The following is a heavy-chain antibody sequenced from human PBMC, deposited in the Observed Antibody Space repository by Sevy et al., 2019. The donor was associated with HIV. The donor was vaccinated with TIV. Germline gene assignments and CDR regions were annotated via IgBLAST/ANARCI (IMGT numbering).Heavy chain of an antibody. CDR1: GYSISGGYY. CDR2: IYHSGST. D-gene: IGHD1-7*01. CDR3: ARRNGNYEWFDP. V-gene: IGHV4-38-2*01. J-gene: IGHJ5*02. Sequence: SETLSLTCAVSGYSISGGYYWGWIRQPPGKGREWIGSIYHSGSTYYNPSLKSRVTIAVDTNNNHFSLKLSSVTAADRAVYYCARRNGNYEWFDPWGQGTLVTVSS.